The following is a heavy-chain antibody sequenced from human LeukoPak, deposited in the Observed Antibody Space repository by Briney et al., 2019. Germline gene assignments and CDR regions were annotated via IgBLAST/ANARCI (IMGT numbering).Heavy chain of an antibody. V-gene: IGHV4-4*07. CDR1: GGSISSYY. CDR3: ARARLMITFGGVIVLYFDY. J-gene: IGHJ4*02. CDR2: IYTSGST. D-gene: IGHD3-16*02. Sequence: SETLSLTCTVSGGSISSYYWSWIRQPAGKGLEWIGRIYTSGSTNYNPSLKSRVTMSVDTSKNQFSLKLSSVTAADTAVYYCARARLMITFGGVIVLYFDYWGQGTLVTVSS.